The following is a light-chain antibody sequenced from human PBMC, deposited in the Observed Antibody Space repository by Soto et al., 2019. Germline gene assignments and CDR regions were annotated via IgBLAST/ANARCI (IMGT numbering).Light chain of an antibody. CDR1: SSDVGSYNR. V-gene: IGLV2-18*02. CDR2: EVR. CDR3: QSYDSSLNVV. Sequence: QSALTQPPSVSGSPGQSVTISCTGTSSDVGSYNRVSWYQQPPGTAPKLLIYEVRNRPSGVPDRFSGSKSGNTASLTISGLQAEDEADYYCQSYDSSLNVVFGGGTKLTVL. J-gene: IGLJ2*01.